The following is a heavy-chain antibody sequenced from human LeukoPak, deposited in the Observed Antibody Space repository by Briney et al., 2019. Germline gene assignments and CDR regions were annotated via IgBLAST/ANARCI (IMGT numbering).Heavy chain of an antibody. J-gene: IGHJ2*01. V-gene: IGHV4-59*08. CDR3: AKSGSPYWYFDL. Sequence: SETLSLTCTVSGASISSYYWSWIRQPPGKGLEWIGCIYYSGSTNYNPSLMSRVTISVDTSKNQFSLKLSSVTAADTAVYYCAKSGSPYWYFDLWGRGTLVTVSS. CDR1: GASISSYY. CDR2: IYYSGST. D-gene: IGHD1-26*01.